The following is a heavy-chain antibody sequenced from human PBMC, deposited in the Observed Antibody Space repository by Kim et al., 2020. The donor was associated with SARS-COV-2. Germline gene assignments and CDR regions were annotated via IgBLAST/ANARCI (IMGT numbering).Heavy chain of an antibody. J-gene: IGHJ4*02. CDR2: IWYDGKNK. V-gene: IGHV3-33*01. D-gene: IGHD3-3*01. CDR1: GFTFSSYG. CDR3: ARDLTIFGVVEFCDY. Sequence: GGSLRLSCAASGFTFSSYGMHWVRQAPGKGLEWVAVIWYDGKNKYYADSVKGRFTISRDNSKNTLYLQMNSLGDEDTAVYYCARDLTIFGVVEFCDYWGQGTLVTVSS.